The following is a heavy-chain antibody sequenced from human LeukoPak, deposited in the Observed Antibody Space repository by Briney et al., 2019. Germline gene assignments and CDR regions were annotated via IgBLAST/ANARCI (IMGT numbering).Heavy chain of an antibody. CDR3: GRDLGGRSGL. D-gene: IGHD1-26*01. CDR1: GLTFRTYC. CDR2: INEDGSIT. J-gene: IGHJ4*02. Sequence: GGPLRLSCEVSGLTFRTYCIHWVRQVPGKGLVWVLRINEDGSITNYADSVTGRFRISRDNAENTLYLQMNSLRAEDTAVYYCGRDLGGRSGLWGQGTLVTVSS. V-gene: IGHV3-74*01.